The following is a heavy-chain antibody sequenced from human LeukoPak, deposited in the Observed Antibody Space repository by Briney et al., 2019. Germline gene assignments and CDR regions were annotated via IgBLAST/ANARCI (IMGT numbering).Heavy chain of an antibody. V-gene: IGHV3-66*01. J-gene: IGHJ4*02. D-gene: IGHD4-11*01. CDR2: IYKGDAT. CDR1: GFSVSGNY. Sequence: PGGSLRLSCAASGFSVSGNYMSWVRQAPGKGLGWVSVIYKGDATYYADSVKGRFTISRDSSENTVHLQMDGLRAEDTAVYYCVKEAPGTTIYYWGQGTLVTVSS. CDR3: VKEAPGTTIYY.